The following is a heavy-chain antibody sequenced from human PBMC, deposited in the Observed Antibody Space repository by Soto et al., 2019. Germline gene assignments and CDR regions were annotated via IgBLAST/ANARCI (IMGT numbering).Heavy chain of an antibody. Sequence: QVQLVQSGAEVKKPGSSVKVSCKASGDTFSSYAINWVRQAPGQGLEWMGGIIPMFGTANYAQKFKGRVTITAGESTSTVYMELSSLRSEDTAVYYCARVVPAQYYDSSGYYSPLDYWGQGTLVTVSS. CDR1: GDTFSSYA. J-gene: IGHJ4*02. D-gene: IGHD3-22*01. V-gene: IGHV1-69*01. CDR2: IIPMFGTA. CDR3: ARVVPAQYYDSSGYYSPLDY.